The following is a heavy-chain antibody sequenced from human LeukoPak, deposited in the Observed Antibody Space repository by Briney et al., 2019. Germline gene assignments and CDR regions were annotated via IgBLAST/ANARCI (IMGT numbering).Heavy chain of an antibody. J-gene: IGHJ4*02. CDR3: ARDAVWGADEWELPDY. CDR1: GGTFSSYA. D-gene: IGHD1-26*01. CDR2: IIPIFGTA. Sequence: ASVKVSCKASGGTFSSYAISWVRQAPGQGLEWMGGIIPIFGTANYAQKFQGRVTITRDTSASTAYMELSSLRSEDTAVYYCARDAVWGADEWELPDYWGQGTLVTVSS. V-gene: IGHV1-69*05.